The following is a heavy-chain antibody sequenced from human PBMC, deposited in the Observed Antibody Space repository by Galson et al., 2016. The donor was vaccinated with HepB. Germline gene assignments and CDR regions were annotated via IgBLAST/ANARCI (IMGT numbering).Heavy chain of an antibody. D-gene: IGHD5-24*01. CDR2: TNPNTGGT. CDR1: GYTFSDYS. Sequence: SVKVSCKASGYTFSDYSIHWLRQAPGEGPEWMGRTNPNTGGTNYAQKFQGRVTMTWDTSISTAYMQLTRLRSDDTAVYYCARDYPVFIQLVSLAARLDVWGQGTTVTVSS. J-gene: IGHJ6*02. V-gene: IGHV1-2*06. CDR3: ARDYPVFIQLVSLAARLDV.